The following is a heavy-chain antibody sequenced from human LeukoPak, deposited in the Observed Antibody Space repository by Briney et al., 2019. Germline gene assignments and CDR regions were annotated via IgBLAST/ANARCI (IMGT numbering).Heavy chain of an antibody. CDR1: GYTFTSYY. J-gene: IGHJ4*02. V-gene: IGHV1-46*01. Sequence: ASVKVSCKASGYTFTSYYMHWVRQAPGQGLEWMGIINPSGGSTSYAQKLQGRVTMTRDTSTSTVYMELSSLRSEDTAVYYCARAWRITMIVVDTAPLDYWGQGTLVTVSS. D-gene: IGHD3-22*01. CDR3: ARAWRITMIVVDTAPLDY. CDR2: INPSGGST.